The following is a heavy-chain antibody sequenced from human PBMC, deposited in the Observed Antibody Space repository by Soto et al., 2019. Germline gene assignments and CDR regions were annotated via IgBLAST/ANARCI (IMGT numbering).Heavy chain of an antibody. V-gene: IGHV1-69*13. J-gene: IGHJ6*02. Sequence: SVKFSGRGSGGTFSSYSISWVRQAPGQGLEWMGGIIPIFGTANYAQKFQGRVTITADESTSTAYMELSSLRSEDTAVYYCARVGVDTAMVTSPYYYYYGMDAWGQGTTVTVPS. CDR3: ARVGVDTAMVTSPYYYYYGMDA. D-gene: IGHD5-18*01. CDR1: GGTFSSYS. CDR2: IIPIFGTA.